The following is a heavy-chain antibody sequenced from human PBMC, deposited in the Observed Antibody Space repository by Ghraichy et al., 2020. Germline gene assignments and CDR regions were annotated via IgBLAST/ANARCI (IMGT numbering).Heavy chain of an antibody. J-gene: IGHJ4*02. CDR2: IYTSGST. D-gene: IGHD3-10*01. CDR1: GGSIRSYY. CDR3: ARDFYASGSYRYFDY. Sequence: SETLPLTCTVSGGSIRSYYWSWIRQPAGKGLEWIGLIYTSGSTNYSPSLQSRVAMSVDTSKNQLSLKLSSVTAADTAVYYCARDFYASGSYRYFDYWGQGTLVTVSS. V-gene: IGHV4-4*07.